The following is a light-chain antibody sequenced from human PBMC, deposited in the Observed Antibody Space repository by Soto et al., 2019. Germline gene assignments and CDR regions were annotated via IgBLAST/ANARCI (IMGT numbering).Light chain of an antibody. CDR3: SSYAGSDNPYV. CDR1: SGDVGGYDY. CDR2: EVT. J-gene: IGLJ1*01. V-gene: IGLV2-8*01. Sequence: QSVLTQPPSASGSPGQSVTISCTGTSGDVGGYDYVSWYQQHPGKAPKLMIYEVTKRPLWVPDRFSGSKSGNTASLTVSGRQAEDEADYYCSSYAGSDNPYVFGTGTKVTVL.